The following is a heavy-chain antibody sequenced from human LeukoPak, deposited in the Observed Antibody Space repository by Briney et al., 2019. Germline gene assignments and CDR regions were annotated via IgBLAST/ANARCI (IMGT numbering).Heavy chain of an antibody. V-gene: IGHV3-21*01. CDR3: ARSAGAKVGATSFDY. D-gene: IGHD1-26*01. Sequence: GGSLRLSCAASGFTFNDYGMSWVRQAPGKGLEWVSSISSSSSYIYYADSVKGRFTISRDNAKNSLYLQMNSLRAEDTAVYYCARSAGAKVGATSFDYWGQGTLVTVSS. CDR2: ISSSSSYI. J-gene: IGHJ4*02. CDR1: GFTFNDYG.